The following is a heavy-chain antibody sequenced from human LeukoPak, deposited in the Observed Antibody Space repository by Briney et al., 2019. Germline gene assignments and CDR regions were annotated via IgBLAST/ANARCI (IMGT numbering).Heavy chain of an antibody. D-gene: IGHD6-19*01. Sequence: GGSLRLSCAASGFTFDDYAMHWVRHAPGKGLEWVSLISGDGGSTYYADSVKGRFTISRDNSKNSLYLQMNSLRTEDTALYYCAKEEAVAGTEYFQHWGQGTLVTVSS. V-gene: IGHV3-43*02. CDR3: AKEEAVAGTEYFQH. J-gene: IGHJ1*01. CDR2: ISGDGGST. CDR1: GFTFDDYA.